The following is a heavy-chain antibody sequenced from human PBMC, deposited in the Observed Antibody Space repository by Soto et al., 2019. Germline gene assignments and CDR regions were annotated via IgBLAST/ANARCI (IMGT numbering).Heavy chain of an antibody. CDR3: AREHRLLTQFDY. CDR2: IIAGDGDT. D-gene: IGHD2-15*01. V-gene: IGHV1-3*01. CDR1: GYTFTRYA. Sequence: QVQLVQSGAEVKKPGASVKISCKASGYTFTRYAMHWVRQAPGQGLEWMGWIIAGDGDTKYSQKSXGXXTIIGDTPASTAYMELSSLRPEATAVYYCAREHRLLTQFDYWGQGTRVTVSS. J-gene: IGHJ4*02.